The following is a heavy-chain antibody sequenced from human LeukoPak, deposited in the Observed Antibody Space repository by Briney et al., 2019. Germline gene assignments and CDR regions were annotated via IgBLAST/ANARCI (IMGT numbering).Heavy chain of an antibody. CDR2: MYDSGST. J-gene: IGHJ4*02. CDR1: GGSISSSSYY. Sequence: SETLSLTCTVSGGSISSSSYYWGWIRQPPGKGLEWIGSMYDSGSTYYNPSLKSRVTISVDTSKNQFSLKLSSVTAADTAVYYCARDRHSSGWYPFDYWGQGTLVTVSS. V-gene: IGHV4-39*07. D-gene: IGHD6-19*01. CDR3: ARDRHSSGWYPFDY.